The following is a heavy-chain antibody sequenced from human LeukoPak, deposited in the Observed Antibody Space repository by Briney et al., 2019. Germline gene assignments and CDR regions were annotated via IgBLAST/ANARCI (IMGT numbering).Heavy chain of an antibody. J-gene: IGHJ5*02. Sequence: SETLSLTCTVSGGSISSYYWSWIRQPPGKGLEWIGYIYSSGSTNYNPSLKSRVTISVDTSKNQFSLKLSSVTAADTAVYYCARETPTLGSAFSWGQGTLVTVSS. CDR2: IYSSGST. CDR3: ARETPTLGSAFS. D-gene: IGHD2-15*01. CDR1: GGSISSYY. V-gene: IGHV4-59*01.